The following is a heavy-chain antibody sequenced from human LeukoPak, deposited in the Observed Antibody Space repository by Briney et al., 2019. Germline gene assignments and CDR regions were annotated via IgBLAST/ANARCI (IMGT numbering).Heavy chain of an antibody. D-gene: IGHD4-17*01. Sequence: ASVKVSCKASGYTFTNYGISWVRQAPGQGLEWMGWISAYNGNRNNAQNLQGRVTMTTDTSTTTAYMELRSLRSDDTAVYYCARVRDYGDYSIDYWGQGTLVTVSS. CDR1: GYTFTNYG. J-gene: IGHJ4*02. CDR3: ARVRDYGDYSIDY. CDR2: ISAYNGNR. V-gene: IGHV1-18*01.